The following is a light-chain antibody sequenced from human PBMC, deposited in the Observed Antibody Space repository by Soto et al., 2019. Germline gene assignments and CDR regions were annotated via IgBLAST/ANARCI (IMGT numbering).Light chain of an antibody. CDR2: EVS. J-gene: IGLJ1*01. CDR1: SSDVGGYNY. V-gene: IGLV2-14*01. Sequence: QSVLTQPASVSGSPGQSITISCSGTSSDVGGYNYVSWYQQNPGKAPKLMIYEVSNRPSGVSTRFSASKSGNTASLTISGLQTEDEADYYCISYSGSNSSYVFGTGTKVTVL. CDR3: ISYSGSNSSYV.